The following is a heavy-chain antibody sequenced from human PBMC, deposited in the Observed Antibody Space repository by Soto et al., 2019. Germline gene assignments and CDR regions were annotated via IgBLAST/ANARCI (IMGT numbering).Heavy chain of an antibody. Sequence: QVRLVQSGAAVKKPGASVKVSCKASGYTFTSYAMHWVRQAPGQRLEWMGWINAGNGNTNYTQKFQGRVTITRDTSASPAYMELSSLTSEDTAVFYCAREGSRCNYFLDYCGQGTLVTVSS. CDR3: AREGSRCNYFLDY. CDR2: INAGNGNT. J-gene: IGHJ4*02. D-gene: IGHD1-7*01. CDR1: GYTFTSYA. V-gene: IGHV1-3*01.